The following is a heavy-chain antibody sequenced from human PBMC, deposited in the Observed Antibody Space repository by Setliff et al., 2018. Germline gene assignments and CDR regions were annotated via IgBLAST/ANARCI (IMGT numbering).Heavy chain of an antibody. CDR1: GYTFSSYA. CDR3: AKNGFGVVALGVNNWFDP. Sequence: SVKVSCKASGYTFSSYAMNWVRQAPGQGLEWMGGIIPIFGTANYAQKFQGRVTITADESTSTAYMELSSLRSEDTAVYYCAKNGFGVVALGVNNWFDPWGQGTLVTVSS. V-gene: IGHV1-69*13. CDR2: IIPIFGTA. D-gene: IGHD3-10*01. J-gene: IGHJ5*02.